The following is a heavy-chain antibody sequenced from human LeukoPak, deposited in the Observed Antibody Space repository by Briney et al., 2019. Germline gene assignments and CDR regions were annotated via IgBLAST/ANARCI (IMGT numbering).Heavy chain of an antibody. Sequence: PSETLSLTCTVSGGSISSSSYYWGWIRQPPGKGLEWIGSIYYSGSTYYNPSPKSRVTISADTSKNQFSLKPSSVTAADTAVYYCANIPQSSGWYEYFQHWGQGTLVTVSS. J-gene: IGHJ1*01. CDR3: ANIPQSSGWYEYFQH. D-gene: IGHD6-19*01. CDR1: GGSISSSSYY. CDR2: IYYSGST. V-gene: IGHV4-39*01.